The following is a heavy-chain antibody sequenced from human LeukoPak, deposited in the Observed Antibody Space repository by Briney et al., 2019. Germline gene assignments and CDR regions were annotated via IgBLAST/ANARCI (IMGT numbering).Heavy chain of an antibody. CDR3: AARPGEVAVPYDS. CDR2: ISSSGSTI. D-gene: IGHD2-15*01. Sequence: GGSLRLSCAASGFTFSSYEMNWVRQAPGKGLEWVSYISSSGSTIYYADSVKGRFTISRDSSKNTLYLQMHSLRAEDTAVYYCAARPGEVAVPYDSWGQGTLVTVSS. V-gene: IGHV3-48*03. J-gene: IGHJ4*02. CDR1: GFTFSSYE.